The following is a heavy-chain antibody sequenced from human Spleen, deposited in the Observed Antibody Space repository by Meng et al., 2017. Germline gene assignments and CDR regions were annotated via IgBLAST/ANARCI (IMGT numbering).Heavy chain of an antibody. J-gene: IGHJ5*02. D-gene: IGHD2-15*01. Sequence: SETLSLTCEVSGDSVSSGSYYWSWIRQPPGKGLEWIGEINHSGSTNYNPSLKSRVTISVDTSKNQFSLKLSSVTAADTAVYYCARGAICSGGSCQRYNWFDPWGQGTLVTVSS. CDR1: GDSVSSGSYY. CDR2: INHSGST. CDR3: ARGAICSGGSCQRYNWFDP. V-gene: IGHV4-34*01.